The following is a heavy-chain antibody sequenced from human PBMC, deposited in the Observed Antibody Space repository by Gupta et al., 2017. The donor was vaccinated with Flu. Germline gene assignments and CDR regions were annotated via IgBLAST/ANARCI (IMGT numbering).Heavy chain of an antibody. CDR1: Y. Sequence: YWGWVRETPGKGLEWVLSLDYNGRSYRNPSLNSRVTMSVDPAKKQFSLKLTGVTASDTAVYYCASSGSYDVFDTWGQGSRVTVSS. V-gene: IGHV4-39*01. J-gene: IGHJ4*02. CDR3: ASSGSYDVFDT. CDR2: LDYNGRS. D-gene: IGHD3-9*01.